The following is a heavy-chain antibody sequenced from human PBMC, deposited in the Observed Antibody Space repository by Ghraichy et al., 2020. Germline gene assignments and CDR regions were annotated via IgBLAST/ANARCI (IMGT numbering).Heavy chain of an antibody. Sequence: LSLTCAASGFTFSSYAMSWVRQAPGKGLEWVSAISGSGGSTYYADSVKGRFTISRDNSKNTLYLQMNSLRAEDTAVYYCAKTERARFVVVVAAPNWFDPWGQGTLVTVSS. V-gene: IGHV3-23*01. CDR2: ISGSGGST. D-gene: IGHD2-15*01. CDR3: AKTERARFVVVVAAPNWFDP. CDR1: GFTFSSYA. J-gene: IGHJ5*02.